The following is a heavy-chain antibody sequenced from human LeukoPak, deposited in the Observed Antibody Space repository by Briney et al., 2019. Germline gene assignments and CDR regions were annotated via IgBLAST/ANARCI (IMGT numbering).Heavy chain of an antibody. D-gene: IGHD1-20*01. CDR3: AKGSSKWNDRTWVDY. J-gene: IGHJ4*02. Sequence: PGGSLRLSCAASGFTFSSYGMHWARQAPGKGLEWVAFIRYDGSNKYYADSVKGRFTISRDNSKNTLYLQMNSLRAEDTAVYYCAKGSSKWNDRTWVDYWGQGTLVTVSS. V-gene: IGHV3-30*02. CDR1: GFTFSSYG. CDR2: IRYDGSNK.